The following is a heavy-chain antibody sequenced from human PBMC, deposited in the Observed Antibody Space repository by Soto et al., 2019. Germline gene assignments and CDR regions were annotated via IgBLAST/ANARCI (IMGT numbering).Heavy chain of an antibody. V-gene: IGHV3-30-3*01. J-gene: IGHJ3*02. D-gene: IGHD6-13*01. Sequence: QVHLEESGGGVVQPGTSLRLSCVASGFTFCSYGMHWVRQAPGKGLEWVAVIPNTENKKYYADSVKGRFTISRDNSQNTLFLQMDSLMSEDTAMYYCARTAGGRVRGALDIWGQGTMVTVS. CDR2: IPNTENKK. CDR3: ARTAGGRVRGALDI. CDR1: GFTFCSYG.